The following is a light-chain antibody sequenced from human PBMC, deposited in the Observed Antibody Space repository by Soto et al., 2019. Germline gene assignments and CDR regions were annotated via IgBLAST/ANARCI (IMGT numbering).Light chain of an antibody. CDR3: QYWDDYSWT. V-gene: IGKV1-5*03. CDR1: QSITDW. CDR2: KAS. Sequence: DIQMTQSPSTLSASVGDRVTITCRASQSITDWLACYQQKPGKAPKFLIYKASNLEGGVPSRFSGSGSGTEFTLTISSVQPDDFATYYCQYWDDYSWTFGQGTKVEIK. J-gene: IGKJ1*01.